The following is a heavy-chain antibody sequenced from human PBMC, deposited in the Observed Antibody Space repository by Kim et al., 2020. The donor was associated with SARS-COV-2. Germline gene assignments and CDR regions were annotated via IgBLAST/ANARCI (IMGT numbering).Heavy chain of an antibody. V-gene: IGHV1-3*01. J-gene: IGHJ6*02. CDR3: ASTIVATIRSYGMDV. Sequence: KFQGRVTITRDTSASTAYMELSSLRSEDTAVYYCASTIVATIRSYGMDVWGQGTTVTVSS. D-gene: IGHD5-12*01.